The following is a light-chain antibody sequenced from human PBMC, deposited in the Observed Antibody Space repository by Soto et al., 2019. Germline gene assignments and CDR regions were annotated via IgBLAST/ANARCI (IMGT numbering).Light chain of an antibody. CDR3: QQYDSYPWT. V-gene: IGKV1-5*03. J-gene: IGKJ1*01. Sequence: DIQMTQSPSTLSASVGDRVTITCRAIHTINRWLAWHQQKPGKAPKLLIYEASNLETGVPSRFGGSGSGTEFTLIISSLQPDDFATYYCQQYDSYPWTFGQGTKVDIK. CDR2: EAS. CDR1: HTINRW.